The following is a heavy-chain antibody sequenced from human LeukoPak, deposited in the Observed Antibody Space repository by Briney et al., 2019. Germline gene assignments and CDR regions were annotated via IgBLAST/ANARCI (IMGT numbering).Heavy chain of an antibody. V-gene: IGHV3-7*01. CDR1: GFTFSSYW. Sequence: SGGSLRLSCAASGFTFSSYWMSWVRQAPGKGLEWVANIKQDGSEKYYVDSVKGRFTISRDNAKNSLYLQMNSLRAEDTAVYYCAREGIVVVVAATPFFRWFDPWGQGTLVTVSS. D-gene: IGHD2-15*01. CDR2: IKQDGSEK. CDR3: AREGIVVVVAATPFFRWFDP. J-gene: IGHJ5*02.